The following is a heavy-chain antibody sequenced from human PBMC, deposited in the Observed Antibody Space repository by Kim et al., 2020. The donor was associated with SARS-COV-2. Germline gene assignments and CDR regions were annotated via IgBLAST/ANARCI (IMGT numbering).Heavy chain of an antibody. CDR2: FDPEDGET. J-gene: IGHJ5*02. CDR1: GYTLIELS. CDR3: ATAPSLVTSNWFDP. Sequence: ASVKVSCKVSGYTLIELSMHWVRQAPGKGLEWMGGFDPEDGETIYAQKFQGRVTMTEDTSTDTAYMELSSLRSEDTAVYYCATAPSLVTSNWFDPWGQGTLVTVSS. D-gene: IGHD3-9*01. V-gene: IGHV1-24*01.